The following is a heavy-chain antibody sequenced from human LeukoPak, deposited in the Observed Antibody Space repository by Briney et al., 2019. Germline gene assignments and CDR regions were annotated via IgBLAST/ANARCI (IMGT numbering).Heavy chain of an antibody. CDR1: GFTFSSYA. Sequence: GRSLRPSRAASGFTFSSYAMHSVRQPPGNGLEWVAVISYDGSNKYYADSVKGRFTISRDNSKNTLYLQMNSLRAEDRAVYYCARGSLYGSGSHEYWGQGTLVTVSS. CDR3: ARGSLYGSGSHEY. D-gene: IGHD3-10*01. J-gene: IGHJ4*02. V-gene: IGHV3-30*04. CDR2: ISYDGSNK.